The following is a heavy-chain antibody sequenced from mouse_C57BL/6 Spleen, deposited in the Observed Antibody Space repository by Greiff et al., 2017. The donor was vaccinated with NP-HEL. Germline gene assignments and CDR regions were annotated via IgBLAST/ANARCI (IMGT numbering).Heavy chain of an antibody. D-gene: IGHD2-12*01. V-gene: IGHV1-64*01. J-gene: IGHJ1*03. CDR1: GYTFTSYW. CDR3: AHSEDWYFDV. Sequence: QVQLKQPGAELVKPGASVKLSCKASGYTFTSYWMHWVKQRPGQGLEWIGMIHPNSGSTNYNEKFKSKATLTVDKSSSTAYMQLSSLTSEDSAVYYCAHSEDWYFDVWGTGTTVTVSS. CDR2: IHPNSGST.